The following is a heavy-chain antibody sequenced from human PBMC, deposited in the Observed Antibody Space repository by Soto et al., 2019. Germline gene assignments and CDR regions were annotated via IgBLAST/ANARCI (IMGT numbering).Heavy chain of an antibody. CDR3: ARDRGVNWNIWWFDP. J-gene: IGHJ5*02. V-gene: IGHV3-7*01. Sequence: EVQLVESGGGLVQPGGSLRLSCAASGFTFSSYWMSWVRQAPGKGLEWVANIKQGGSEKYYVDSVKGRFTISRDNAKNSLYLQMNSLRAEDTAVYYCARDRGVNWNIWWFDPWGQGTLVTVSS. CDR2: IKQGGSEK. D-gene: IGHD1-20*01. CDR1: GFTFSSYW.